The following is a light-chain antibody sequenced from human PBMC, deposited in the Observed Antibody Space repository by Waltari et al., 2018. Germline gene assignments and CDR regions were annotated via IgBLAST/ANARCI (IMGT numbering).Light chain of an antibody. Sequence: EIVLTQSPGTLSLSPGERATLSCRASQSVSSSLAWYQQKRGQAPRLLLYDASSRATGIPDRFSGSGSGTDFALTISRLEPEDFAVYYWQQYGSSPRTFGQGTKLEI. CDR3: QQYGSSPRT. CDR2: DAS. V-gene: IGKV3-20*01. J-gene: IGKJ2*01. CDR1: QSVSSS.